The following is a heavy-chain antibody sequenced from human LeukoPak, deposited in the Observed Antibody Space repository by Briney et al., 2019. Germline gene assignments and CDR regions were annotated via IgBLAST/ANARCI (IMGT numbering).Heavy chain of an antibody. D-gene: IGHD3-3*01. CDR1: GGSFSGYY. J-gene: IGHJ6*02. CDR2: INHSGST. Sequence: SETLSLTCAGYGGSFSGYYWSWIRQPPGKGLQWIREINHSGSTNHNPSLKGRVTMSVDTSKTQFPLMLTSVTAADTAVYYCARGVTVRLRFLERLGMDVWGQGTTVTVSS. CDR3: ARGVTVRLRFLERLGMDV. V-gene: IGHV4-34*01.